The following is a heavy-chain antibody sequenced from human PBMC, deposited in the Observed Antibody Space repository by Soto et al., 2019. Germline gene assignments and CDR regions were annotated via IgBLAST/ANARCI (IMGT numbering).Heavy chain of an antibody. CDR1: GFTFSSYD. CDR2: IGTAGDT. V-gene: IGHV3-13*01. Sequence: EVQLVESGGGLVQPGGSLRLSCAASGFTFSSYDMHWVRQATGKGLEWVSAIGTAGDTYYPGSVKGRFTISRENAKNSLYLQMNSLRAGDTALYYCVRGWLATGGSLSYMDVWGKGTTVTVSS. D-gene: IGHD6-13*01. J-gene: IGHJ6*03. CDR3: VRGWLATGGSLSYMDV.